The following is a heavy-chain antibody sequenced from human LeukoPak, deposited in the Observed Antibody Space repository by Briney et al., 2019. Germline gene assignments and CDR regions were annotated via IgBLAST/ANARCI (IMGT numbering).Heavy chain of an antibody. D-gene: IGHD3-22*01. V-gene: IGHV3-30*18. J-gene: IGHJ1*01. CDR2: RSDDGSAQ. CDR3: AKDRDPYSSGTWDS. Sequence: GGSLSLSCLASGFTFNKFGMNGVGKAPGKGLEWVAVRSDDGSAQHYADSVRGRFTISRDNSKNTLSLQMNSLRPEDTAMYFCAKDRDPYSSGTWDSWGQGTLVIVSS. CDR1: GFTFNKFG.